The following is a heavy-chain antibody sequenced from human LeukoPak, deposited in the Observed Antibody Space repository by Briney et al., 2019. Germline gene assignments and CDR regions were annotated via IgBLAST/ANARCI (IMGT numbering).Heavy chain of an antibody. V-gene: IGHV1-2*06. CDR2: INPNSGGT. D-gene: IGHD6-6*01. Sequence: ASVKVSCKASGGTFSSYAISWVRQAPGQGLEWMGRINPNSGGTNYAQKFQGRVTMTRDTSISTAYMELSRLRSDDTAVYYCARDIIAARPRSGYWGQGTLVTVSS. J-gene: IGHJ4*02. CDR3: ARDIIAARPRSGY. CDR1: GGTFSSYA.